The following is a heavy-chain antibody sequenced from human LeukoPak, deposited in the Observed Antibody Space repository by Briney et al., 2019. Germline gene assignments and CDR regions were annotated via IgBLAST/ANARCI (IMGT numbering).Heavy chain of an antibody. CDR2: ISYDGSNK. CDR1: GFTFSSYG. J-gene: IGHJ4*02. Sequence: GGSLRLSCAASGFTFSSYGMHWVRQAPGKGLEWVAVISYDGSNKYYADSVKGRVTISRDNSKNTLYLQMNSLRAEDTAVYYCASPDYHDSSSFDYWGQGTLVTVSS. CDR3: ASPDYHDSSSFDY. D-gene: IGHD3-22*01. V-gene: IGHV3-30*03.